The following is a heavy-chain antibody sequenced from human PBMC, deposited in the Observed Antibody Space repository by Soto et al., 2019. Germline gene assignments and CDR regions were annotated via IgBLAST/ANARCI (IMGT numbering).Heavy chain of an antibody. J-gene: IGHJ5*02. CDR1: GGSISSGGYS. D-gene: IGHD4-4*01. CDR3: ARDYRYNWFDP. CDR2: IYHSGST. V-gene: IGHV4-30-2*01. Sequence: PSETLSLTCAVSGGSISSGGYSWSWIRQPPGKGLEWIGYIYHSGSTYYNPSLKSRVTISVDRSKNQFSLKLSSVTAADTAVYYCARDYRYNWFDPWGQGTLVTVS.